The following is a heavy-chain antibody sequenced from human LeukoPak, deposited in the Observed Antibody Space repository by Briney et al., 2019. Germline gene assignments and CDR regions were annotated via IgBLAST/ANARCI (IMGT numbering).Heavy chain of an antibody. V-gene: IGHV1-2*02. CDR1: GCSFTGYY. J-gene: IGHJ4*02. D-gene: IGHD4-23*01. CDR2: INPYSGDT. Sequence: GASVKVSCKASGCSFTGYYIHWVRQAPGQGLEWLGWINPYSGDTNYAQNFQGRVTVTRDTSISTAYMELSRLRSDDTAVYYCAREAVVTPRGIDYWGQGTLVTVSS. CDR3: AREAVVTPRGIDY.